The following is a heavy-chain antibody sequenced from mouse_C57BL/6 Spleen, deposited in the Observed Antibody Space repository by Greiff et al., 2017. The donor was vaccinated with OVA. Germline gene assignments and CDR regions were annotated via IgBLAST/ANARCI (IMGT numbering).Heavy chain of an antibody. V-gene: IGHV1-80*01. CDR2: IYPGDGDT. D-gene: IGHD1-1*01. CDR3: ARGEPNGSAFAY. Sequence: QVQLQQSGAELVKPGASVKISCKASGYAFSSYWMNWVKQRPGKGLEWIGQIYPGDGDTNYNGKFKGKATLTADKSSSTAYMQLSSLTSEDSAVYFCARGEPNGSAFAYWGQGTLVTVSA. J-gene: IGHJ3*01. CDR1: GYAFSSYW.